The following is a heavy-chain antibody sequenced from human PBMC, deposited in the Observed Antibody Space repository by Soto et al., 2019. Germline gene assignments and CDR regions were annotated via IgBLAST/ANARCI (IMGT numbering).Heavy chain of an antibody. CDR3: ARDPISYYDSSGYSPRPYYFDY. D-gene: IGHD3-22*01. CDR2: INPSGGST. Sequence: ASVKVSCKASGYTFTTYYMHWVRQAPGQGLEWMGVINPSGGSTSYAQKFQGRVTMTRDTSTSTIYMELSSLRSEDTAVYYCARDPISYYDSSGYSPRPYYFDYWGQ. V-gene: IGHV1-46*01. J-gene: IGHJ4*01. CDR1: GYTFTTYY.